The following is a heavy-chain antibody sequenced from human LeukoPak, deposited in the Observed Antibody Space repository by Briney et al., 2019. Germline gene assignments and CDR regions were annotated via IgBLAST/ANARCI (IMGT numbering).Heavy chain of an antibody. CDR1: GGTFSSYA. Sequence: GASVTVSCKASGGTFSSYAISWVRQAPGQGLEWMGGIIPIFGTANYAQKFQGRVTITADESTSTAYMELSSLRSEDTAVYYCAGPMITAGSGMDVWGQGTTVTVSS. J-gene: IGHJ6*02. CDR2: IIPIFGTA. CDR3: AGPMITAGSGMDV. D-gene: IGHD3-16*01. V-gene: IGHV1-69*13.